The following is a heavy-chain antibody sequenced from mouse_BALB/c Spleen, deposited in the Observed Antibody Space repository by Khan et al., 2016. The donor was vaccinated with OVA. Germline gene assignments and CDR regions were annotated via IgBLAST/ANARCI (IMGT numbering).Heavy chain of an antibody. CDR2: IRSGGKP. CDR1: GFSLTTYG. CDR3: ARNSYMYDFTY. J-gene: IGHJ3*01. Sequence: QVRLQQSGPGLVQPSQSLSITCRVSGFSLTTYGVHWVRQSPGKGLEWLGVIRSGGKPAYNAAFLPRLTITKDNSKSQVFFKRDSLQAEDTGVYYCARNSYMYDFTYWGQGTLVTVSA. V-gene: IGHV2-2*01. D-gene: IGHD2-14*01.